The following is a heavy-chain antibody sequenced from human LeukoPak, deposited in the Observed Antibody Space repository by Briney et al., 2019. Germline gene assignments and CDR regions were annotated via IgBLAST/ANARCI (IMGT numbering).Heavy chain of an antibody. CDR1: GGSFSGYY. V-gene: IGHV4-34*01. D-gene: IGHD6-13*01. Sequence: SETLSLTCAVYGGSFSGYYWSWIRQPPGKGLEWIGEINHSGSTNYNPSLKSRVTISVDTSKSQFSLKLSSVTAADTAVYYCARQGIAAAGRVWGQGTLVTVSS. J-gene: IGHJ4*02. CDR3: ARQGIAAAGRV. CDR2: INHSGST.